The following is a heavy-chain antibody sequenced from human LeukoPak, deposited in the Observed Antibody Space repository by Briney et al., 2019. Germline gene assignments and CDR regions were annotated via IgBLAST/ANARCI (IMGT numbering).Heavy chain of an antibody. CDR1: GYRFTNYW. Sequence: GESLKISCKGSGYRFTNYWIAWVRQMPGKGLEWMGIINPADGYTRYSPSFQGQVTISTDPSIFTAYLQWSSLRASDTPIYYCATPHDTGVGASGSGWSYFDFWGQGALITVSS. CDR2: INPADGYT. V-gene: IGHV5-51*01. J-gene: IGHJ4*02. D-gene: IGHD6-19*01. CDR3: ATPHDTGVGASGSGWSYFDF.